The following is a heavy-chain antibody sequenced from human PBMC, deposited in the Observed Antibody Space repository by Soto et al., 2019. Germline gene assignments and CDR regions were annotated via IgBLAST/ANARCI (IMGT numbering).Heavy chain of an antibody. D-gene: IGHD1-26*01. Sequence: SLQVSCKYSGGTFSSYAIICVRQAPGQGLEWMGGIIPTFGTANYAQKFQGRVTITADESTSTAYMELSSLRSEDTAVYYCARGSYGGSYYHYYYYGMDVWGQGTTVTVS. V-gene: IGHV1-69*13. CDR3: ARGSYGGSYYHYYYYGMDV. CDR2: IIPTFGTA. CDR1: GGTFSSYA. J-gene: IGHJ6*02.